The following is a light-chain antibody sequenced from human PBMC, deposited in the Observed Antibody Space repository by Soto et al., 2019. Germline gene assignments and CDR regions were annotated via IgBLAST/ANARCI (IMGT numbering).Light chain of an antibody. V-gene: IGKV2-30*01. CDR3: MQGTHWPPT. J-gene: IGKJ1*01. CDR1: QSLLYSDGNTF. Sequence: DVVMTQSPLSLPVTLGQPASISCRSSQSLLYSDGNTFLNWFQQRPGQSPRHLIYKVSNRDSGVPDRFSGSGSGTDFTLKISRVEAEDVGVYYCMQGTHWPPTFGQGTKVEIK. CDR2: KVS.